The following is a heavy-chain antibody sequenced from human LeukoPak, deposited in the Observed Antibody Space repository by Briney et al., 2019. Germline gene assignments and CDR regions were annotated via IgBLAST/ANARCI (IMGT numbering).Heavy chain of an antibody. V-gene: IGHV3-73*01. J-gene: IGHJ4*02. CDR3: TRLGLRADSNYYDY. Sequence: GGSLRLSCAASGFTFSGSAMHWVRQASGKGLEWVGRIRSKANSYATAYAASVKGRFTISRDDSKNTAYLQMNSLKTEDTAVYYCTRLGLRADSNYYDYWGQGTLVTVSS. CDR1: GFTFSGSA. CDR2: IRSKANSYAT. D-gene: IGHD4-11*01.